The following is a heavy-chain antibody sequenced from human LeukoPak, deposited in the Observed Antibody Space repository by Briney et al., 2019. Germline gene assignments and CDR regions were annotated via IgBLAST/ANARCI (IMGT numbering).Heavy chain of an antibody. CDR2: INAGNGHT. V-gene: IGHV1-3*01. CDR1: GYTFSGYA. J-gene: IGHJ4*02. Sequence: ASVKVSRKASGYTFSGYAVQWVRQAPGQRLEWLGWINAGNGHTKYSQKFQGRVTITRDTSASTAYMELSSLRSEDTAVYYCAKARWTATATTYYLDYWGQGTLVTVSS. D-gene: IGHD4-17*01. CDR3: AKARWTATATTYYLDY.